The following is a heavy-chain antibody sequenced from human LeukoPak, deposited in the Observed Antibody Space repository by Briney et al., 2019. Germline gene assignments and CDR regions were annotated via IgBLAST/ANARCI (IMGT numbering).Heavy chain of an antibody. CDR3: ARGAYYDFPSWFDP. J-gene: IGHJ5*02. Sequence: PGGSLRLSCAASGFTFSSYGMHWVRQAPGKGLEWVAFIRYDGSNKYYADSVKGRFTISRDNSKNTLYLQMNSLRAEDTAVYYCARGAYYDFPSWFDPWGQGTLVTVSS. V-gene: IGHV3-30*02. CDR2: IRYDGSNK. D-gene: IGHD3-3*01. CDR1: GFTFSSYG.